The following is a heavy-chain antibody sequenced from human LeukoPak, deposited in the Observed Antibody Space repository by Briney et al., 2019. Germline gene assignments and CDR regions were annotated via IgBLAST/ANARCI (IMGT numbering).Heavy chain of an antibody. Sequence: ASVKVSCKASGYTLTSYDINWVRQATGQGLEWMGWMNPNSGRTGYAQNFQGRITITRNTSISTAYMELSSLRSEDTAVYYCTRKTSSRYFDYWGQGTLVTVSS. J-gene: IGHJ4*02. V-gene: IGHV1-8*01. CDR2: MNPNSGRT. CDR3: TRKTSSRYFDY. CDR1: GYTLTSYD.